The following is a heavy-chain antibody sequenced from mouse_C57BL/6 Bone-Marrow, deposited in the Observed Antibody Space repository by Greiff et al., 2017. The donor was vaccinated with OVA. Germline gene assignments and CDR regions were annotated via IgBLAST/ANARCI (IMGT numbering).Heavy chain of an antibody. D-gene: IGHD1-1*01. CDR1: GYAFSSYW. Sequence: QVQLKQSGAELVKPGASVKISCKASGYAFSSYWMHWVKQRPGKGLEWIGQIYPGDGDTNYNGKFKGKATLTADKSSSTAYMQLSSLTSEDSAVYFCAFPFSTTVPMDYWGQGTSVTVSS. V-gene: IGHV1-80*01. CDR3: AFPFSTTVPMDY. J-gene: IGHJ4*01. CDR2: IYPGDGDT.